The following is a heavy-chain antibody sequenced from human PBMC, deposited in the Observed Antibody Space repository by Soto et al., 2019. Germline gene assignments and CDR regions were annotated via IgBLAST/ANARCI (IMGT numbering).Heavy chain of an antibody. V-gene: IGHV1-18*01. Sequence: QVQLVQSGAEVKKPGASVKVSCKASGYTFTSYGISWVRQAPGQGLEWMGWISAYKGNANYAQKIQDRVTMTTDTATSTDYMELRSLRSDDTAVYYCARVRQDDFWSSYSRYYYYYMDVWGKGTTVTVSS. CDR1: GYTFTSYG. J-gene: IGHJ6*03. D-gene: IGHD3-3*01. CDR3: ARVRQDDFWSSYSRYYYYYMDV. CDR2: ISAYKGNA.